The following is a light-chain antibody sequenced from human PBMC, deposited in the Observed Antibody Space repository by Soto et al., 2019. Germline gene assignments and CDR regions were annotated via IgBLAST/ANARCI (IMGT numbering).Light chain of an antibody. CDR1: SSDVGGYNY. Sequence: QSVLTQPRSVSGSPGQSVTISCTGTSSDVGGYNYVSWYQQHPGKAPKLMIYDVSQRPSGVPDRFSGSKSGNTASLAISGLQAEDEADYYCCLYEGSNSYVFGTATKVTVL. J-gene: IGLJ1*01. CDR3: CLYEGSNSYV. V-gene: IGLV2-11*01. CDR2: DVS.